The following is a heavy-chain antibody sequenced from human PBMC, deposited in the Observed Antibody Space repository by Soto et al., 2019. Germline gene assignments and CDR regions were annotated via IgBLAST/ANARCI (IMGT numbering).Heavy chain of an antibody. D-gene: IGHD3-22*01. CDR1: GYTFTSYG. CDR3: AGTYYYDSSGFYYYYGMDV. Sequence: GASVKVSCKASGYTFTSYGISWVRQAPGQGLEWMGWISAYNGNTNYAQKLQGRVTMTTDTSTGTAYMELRSLRSDDTAVYYCAGTYYYDSSGFYYYYGMDVWGQGTTVTVSS. V-gene: IGHV1-18*01. J-gene: IGHJ6*02. CDR2: ISAYNGNT.